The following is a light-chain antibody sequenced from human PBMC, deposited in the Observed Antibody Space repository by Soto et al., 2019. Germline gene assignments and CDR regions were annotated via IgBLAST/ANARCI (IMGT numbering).Light chain of an antibody. CDR1: SSNLGTGYD. J-gene: IGLJ2*01. CDR2: GNS. CDR3: QSYDSSLSVI. V-gene: IGLV1-40*01. Sequence: QSVLTQPPSVSGAPGQRGTISCTGSSSNLGTGYDVHWYRQLPETAPKLLIYGNSHRPSGVPDRFSGSKSGTSASLAITGLQAEDEADYFCQSYDSSLSVIFGGGTKLTVL.